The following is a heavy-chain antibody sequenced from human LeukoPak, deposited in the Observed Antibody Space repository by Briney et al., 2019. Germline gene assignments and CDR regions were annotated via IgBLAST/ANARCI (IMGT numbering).Heavy chain of an antibody. J-gene: IGHJ4*02. CDR2: FDPEDGET. D-gene: IGHD7-27*01. CDR1: GYTLTELS. V-gene: IGHV1-24*01. CDR3: ATRRSGDMRTDY. Sequence: ASVKVSCKVSGYTLTELSMHWVRQAPGKGLEWMGGFDPEDGETIYAQKFQGRVTMTEDTSTDTAYMELSSLRSEDTAVYYCATRRSGDMRTDYWGQGTLVTVSS.